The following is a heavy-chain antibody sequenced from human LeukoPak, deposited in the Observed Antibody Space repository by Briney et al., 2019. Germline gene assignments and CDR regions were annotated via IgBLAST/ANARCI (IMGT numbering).Heavy chain of an antibody. J-gene: IGHJ4*02. Sequence: GGSLRLSCAASGFTFSSYGMHWVRQAPGKGLEWVAVISYDGSNKYYADSVKGRFTISRDNSKNTLYLQMNSLRAEDTAVYYCARDRSYDAEDYWGQGTLVTVSS. CDR1: GFTFSSYG. CDR3: ARDRSYDAEDY. CDR2: ISYDGSNK. V-gene: IGHV3-30*03. D-gene: IGHD5-12*01.